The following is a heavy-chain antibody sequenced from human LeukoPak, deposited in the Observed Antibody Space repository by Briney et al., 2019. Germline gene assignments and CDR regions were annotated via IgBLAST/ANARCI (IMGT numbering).Heavy chain of an antibody. CDR2: ISSSSSYI. CDR3: AREEYCSGGSCEFDY. Sequence: GGSLRLSCAGYGFTFSSYSMNWVRQAPGKGLEWVSSISSSSSYIYYADSVKGRFTISRDNAKNSLYLQMNSLRAEDTAVYYCAREEYCSGGSCEFDYWGQGTLVTVSS. V-gene: IGHV3-21*01. D-gene: IGHD2-15*01. J-gene: IGHJ4*02. CDR1: GFTFSSYS.